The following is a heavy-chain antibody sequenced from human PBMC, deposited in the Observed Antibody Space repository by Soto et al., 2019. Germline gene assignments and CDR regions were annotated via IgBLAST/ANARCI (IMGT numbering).Heavy chain of an antibody. CDR3: ASDRAGTIDD. Sequence: GGSLRLSCAASGFTLSSYAMHWVRQAPGKGLEWVAVISYDGSKKYYADSVKGRFTISRDNPKNTLYLQMNSQRAKHTAVYYCASDRAGTIDDWGQGTPVTVSS. CDR2: ISYDGSKK. V-gene: IGHV3-30-3*01. J-gene: IGHJ4*02. CDR1: GFTLSSYA.